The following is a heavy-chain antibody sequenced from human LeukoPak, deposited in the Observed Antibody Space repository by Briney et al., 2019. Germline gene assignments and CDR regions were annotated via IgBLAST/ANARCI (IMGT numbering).Heavy chain of an antibody. J-gene: IGHJ4*02. D-gene: IGHD6-19*01. CDR2: ISRSGSTI. V-gene: IGHV3-48*03. CDR1: GFTFSSYE. CDR3: ASRLSSGWSFDY. Sequence: GGSLRLSCAASGFTFSSYEMNWVRQASGKGLEWVSYISRSGSTIYYADSVKGRFTISRDNAKNSLYLQMNSLRAEDTAVYYCASRLSSGWSFDYWGQGTLVTVSS.